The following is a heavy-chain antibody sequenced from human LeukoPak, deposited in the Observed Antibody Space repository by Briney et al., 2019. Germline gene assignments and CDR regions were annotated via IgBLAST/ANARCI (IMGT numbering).Heavy chain of an antibody. CDR3: AKEGHSSWGLTGYFDY. J-gene: IGHJ4*02. V-gene: IGHV3-23*01. D-gene: IGHD3-9*01. CDR2: ISGSGGST. Sequence: PGGSLRLSCAASGFTFSSYAMSWVRQAPGKGLEWVSAISGSGGSTCYADSVKGRFTISRDNSKNTLYLQMNSLRAEDTAVYYCAKEGHSSWGLTGYFDYWGQGTLVTVSS. CDR1: GFTFSSYA.